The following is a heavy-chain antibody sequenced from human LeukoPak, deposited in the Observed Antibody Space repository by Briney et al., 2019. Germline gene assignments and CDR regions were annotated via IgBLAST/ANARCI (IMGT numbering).Heavy chain of an antibody. V-gene: IGHV1-18*01. CDR2: ISAYNGNT. J-gene: IGHJ4*02. CDR3: ARDYDILTGYALFDY. Sequence: ASVKVFCTASGYTFTSYGISWVRQAPGQGLEWMGWISAYNGNTNYAQKLQGRVTMTTDTSTSTAYMELRSLRSDDTAMYYCARDYDILTGYALFDYWGQGTLVTVAS. CDR1: GYTFTSYG. D-gene: IGHD3-9*01.